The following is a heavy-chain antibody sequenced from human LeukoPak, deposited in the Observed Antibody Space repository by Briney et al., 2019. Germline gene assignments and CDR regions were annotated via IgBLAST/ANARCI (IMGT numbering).Heavy chain of an antibody. CDR1: GFTFSSYS. D-gene: IGHD6-19*01. CDR3: ARDRRIAVAGNRRDAFDI. CDR2: ISSSSSYI. V-gene: IGHV3-21*01. J-gene: IGHJ3*02. Sequence: GGSLRLSCAASGFTFSSYSMNWVRQAPGKGLEWVSSISSSSSYIYYADSVKGRFTISRDNAKNSLYLQMNSLGAEDTAVYYCARDRRIAVAGNRRDAFDIWGQGTMVTVSS.